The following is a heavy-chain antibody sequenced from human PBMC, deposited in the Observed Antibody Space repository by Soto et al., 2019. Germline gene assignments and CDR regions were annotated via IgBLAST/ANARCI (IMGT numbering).Heavy chain of an antibody. CDR1: GGSISSSSYY. V-gene: IGHV4-39*01. D-gene: IGHD6-6*01. Sequence: SETLSLPCIVSGGSISSSSYYWGWIRQPPGQGMEWIGSIYYSGSTYYNPSLKSRVTISVDSSKSQFSLKLSSVTAADTAVFYCARHRARNWFDPWGQGTLVTVSS. J-gene: IGHJ5*02. CDR2: IYYSGST. CDR3: ARHRARNWFDP.